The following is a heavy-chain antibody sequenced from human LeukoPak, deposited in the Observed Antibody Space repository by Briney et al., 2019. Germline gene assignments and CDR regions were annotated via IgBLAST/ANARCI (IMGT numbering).Heavy chain of an antibody. CDR2: ISDSGDGT. V-gene: IGHV3-23*01. Sequence: GGSLRLSCAASGFPFSSYAMNWVRQAPGKGLEWVAGISDSGDGTYYADSVKGRFTISRNNSKNTLYLQMNSLRAEDTAVYYCAKGPYSNSYYFDSWGQGTLVTVSS. CDR3: AKGPYSNSYYFDS. CDR1: GFPFSSYA. J-gene: IGHJ4*02. D-gene: IGHD6-6*01.